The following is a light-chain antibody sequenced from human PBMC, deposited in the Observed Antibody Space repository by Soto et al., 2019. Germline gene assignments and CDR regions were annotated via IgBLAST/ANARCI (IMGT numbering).Light chain of an antibody. J-gene: IGKJ2*01. CDR1: RSVASN. Sequence: EVVMTQSPATLSVSPGERATLSCRASRSVASNLAWYQHKPGQGPRLLLYGASTRASGIPARFSGSGSGTEFTLTISSLQPEDFAVYYCHQYQQWPFYTFGQGTKLEIK. V-gene: IGKV3-15*01. CDR2: GAS. CDR3: HQYQQWPFYT.